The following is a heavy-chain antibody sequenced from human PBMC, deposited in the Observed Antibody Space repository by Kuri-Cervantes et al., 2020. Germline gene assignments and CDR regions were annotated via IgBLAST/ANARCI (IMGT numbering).Heavy chain of an antibody. Sequence: SETLSLTCTVSGGSISSYYWSWIRQPPGKGLEWIGYIYYSGSTNYNPSLKSRVTISVDTSKNQFSLKLSSVTAADTAVYYCARAGRMVLTGLVVNGPTRNTPDYWGQGTLVTVSS. CDR2: IYYSGST. V-gene: IGHV4-59*01. D-gene: IGHD3-3*01. J-gene: IGHJ4*02. CDR1: GGSISSYY. CDR3: ARAGRMVLTGLVVNGPTRNTPDY.